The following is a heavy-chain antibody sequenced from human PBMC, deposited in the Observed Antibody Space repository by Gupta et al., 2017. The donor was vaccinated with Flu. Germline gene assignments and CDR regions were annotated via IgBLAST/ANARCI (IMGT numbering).Heavy chain of an antibody. V-gene: IGHV3-7*01. CDR3: XRYNNYGIYGLDV. J-gene: IGHJ6*02. Sequence: FGTYWMSWVRQAPGKGLEWVANIKGDESDKFYVDSVKGRFTISRDNVKNSLYLQMNILRAXDXAVYYCXRYNNYGIYGLDVWGQGTTVTVSS. CDR1: FGTYW. D-gene: IGHD3-16*01. CDR2: IKGDESDK.